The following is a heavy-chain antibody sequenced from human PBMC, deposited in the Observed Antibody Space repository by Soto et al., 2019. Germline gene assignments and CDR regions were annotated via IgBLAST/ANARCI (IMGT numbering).Heavy chain of an antibody. D-gene: IGHD3-10*01. CDR1: GYIFTSYA. V-gene: IGHV1-3*05. Sequence: QVQLVQSGAEEKKPGASVKVFCKASGYIFTSYAMQCVRQAPGQRLEWMGWINAGNGNTKYSQKFQGRVTITRDTSASTAYMELSSLRFEDTAVYYCARDFNYGSGDYWGQGTLVTVSS. J-gene: IGHJ4*02. CDR2: INAGNGNT. CDR3: ARDFNYGSGDY.